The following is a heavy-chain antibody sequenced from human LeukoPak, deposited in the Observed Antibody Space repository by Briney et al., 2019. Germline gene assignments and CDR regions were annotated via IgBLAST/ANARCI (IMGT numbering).Heavy chain of an antibody. CDR1: GFTFSSYW. D-gene: IGHD4-17*01. Sequence: PGGSLRLSCAASGFTFSSYWMSWVRQAPGKGLGWVANIKQDGSEKYYVDSVKGRFTISRDNAKNSLYLQMNSLRAEDTAVYYCASHGDYLPDYFDYWGQGTLVTVSS. CDR2: IKQDGSEK. CDR3: ASHGDYLPDYFDY. J-gene: IGHJ4*02. V-gene: IGHV3-7*01.